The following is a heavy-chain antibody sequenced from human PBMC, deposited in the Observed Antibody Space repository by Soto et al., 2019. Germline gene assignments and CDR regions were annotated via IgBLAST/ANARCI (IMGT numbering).Heavy chain of an antibody. J-gene: IGHJ3*02. D-gene: IGHD4-17*01. CDR2: IYYSGTT. Sequence: SETLSLTCTVSGGSISTGGSYWSWIRQHPGKGLEWIGHIYYSGTTSYNPSLKSRVAISINTSNNQFSLKLSSVTAADTAVYYCARDDYGGNSGAFDIWGQGTMVTVS. CDR1: GGSISTGGSY. V-gene: IGHV4-31*03. CDR3: ARDDYGGNSGAFDI.